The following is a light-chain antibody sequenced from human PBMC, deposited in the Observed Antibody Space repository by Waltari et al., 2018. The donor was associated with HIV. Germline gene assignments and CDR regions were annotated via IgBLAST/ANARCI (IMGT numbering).Light chain of an antibody. Sequence: QSVLTQPPSVSAAPGQMVTIPCSGCSPTQRLNSVSCYQQLPAPAPKLLIYETYTRPSGIPDRFSGSKSGTSATLAVTDLQTGDEADYYCGTWDNRLNAGIFGGGTKLAVL. CDR1: SPTQRLNS. CDR3: GTWDNRLNAGI. J-gene: IGLJ2*01. V-gene: IGLV1-51*02. CDR2: ETY.